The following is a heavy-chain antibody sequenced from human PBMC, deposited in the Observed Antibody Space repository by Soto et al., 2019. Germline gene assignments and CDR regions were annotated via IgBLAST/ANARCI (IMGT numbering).Heavy chain of an antibody. V-gene: IGHV6-1*01. CDR2: TYYRSKWYN. CDR1: GDSVSSNSAA. D-gene: IGHD6-13*01. J-gene: IGHJ6*02. CDR3: ARGTVAAGYYYYGMDV. Sequence: QVQLQQSGPGLVKPSQTLSLTCAISGDSVSSNSAAWNWIRQSPSRGLEWLGRTYYRSKWYNDYXXSVKSRITINXXTXKXXFSLQLNSVTPEDTAVYYCARGTVAAGYYYYGMDVWGQGTTVTVSS.